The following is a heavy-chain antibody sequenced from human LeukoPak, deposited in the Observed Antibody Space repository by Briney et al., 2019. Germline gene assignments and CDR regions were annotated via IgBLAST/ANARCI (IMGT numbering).Heavy chain of an antibody. D-gene: IGHD4-23*01. CDR3: ARHHHDYGGFDY. V-gene: IGHV4-61*03. CDR1: GGSVSSGSYY. CDR2: IYASGSI. Sequence: KPSETLSLTCTVSGGSVSSGSYYGSWIRQPPGEGLVWIVYIYASGSINYNPSLKSRVTISVDTSKNHSSLKLSSVTAADTAVYYCARHHHDYGGFDYCGQGTLVTVSS. J-gene: IGHJ4*02.